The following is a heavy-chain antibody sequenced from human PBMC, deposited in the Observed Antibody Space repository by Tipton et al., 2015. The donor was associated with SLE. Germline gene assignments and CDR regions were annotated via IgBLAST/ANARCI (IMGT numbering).Heavy chain of an antibody. CDR1: GGSISSGDYY. D-gene: IGHD6-19*01. J-gene: IGHJ6*02. Sequence: TLSLTCTVSGGSISSGDYYWSWIRQPPGKGLEWIGYIYYSGSTYYNPSLKSRVTISVDTSKNQFSLKLSSVTAADTAVYYCARVRGAVTGTVIYYYGMDVWGQGTTVTVSS. CDR2: IYYSGST. V-gene: IGHV4-30-4*08. CDR3: ARVRGAVTGTVIYYYGMDV.